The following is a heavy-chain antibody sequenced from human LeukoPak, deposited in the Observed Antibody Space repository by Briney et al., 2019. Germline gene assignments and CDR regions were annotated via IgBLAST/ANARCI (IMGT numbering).Heavy chain of an antibody. CDR1: GFTFSSYA. J-gene: IGHJ4*02. CDR2: ISGSGGST. CDR3: AKPTNRLAAGTDY. D-gene: IGHD6-13*01. V-gene: IGHV3-23*01. Sequence: RPGGSLRLSCAASGFTFSSYAMSWVRQAPGKGLEWVSAISGSGGSTYYADSVKGRFTISRDNSKNTLYLQMNSLRAEDTAVYCCAKPTNRLAAGTDYWGQGTLVTVSS.